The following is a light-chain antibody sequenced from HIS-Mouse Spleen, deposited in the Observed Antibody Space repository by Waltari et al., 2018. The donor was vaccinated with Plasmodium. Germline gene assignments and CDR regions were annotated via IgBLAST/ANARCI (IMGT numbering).Light chain of an antibody. CDR2: EVS. Sequence: QSALTQPPSASGSPGQPVTISCTRTSSDVGGYNYVTWYQQHPGKAPKLMIYEVSTRPSGVPDRFSGSKSGNTASLTVSGLQAEDEADYYCSSYAGSNNLVFGGGTKLTVL. CDR3: SSYAGSNNLV. J-gene: IGLJ2*01. V-gene: IGLV2-8*01. CDR1: SSDVGGYNY.